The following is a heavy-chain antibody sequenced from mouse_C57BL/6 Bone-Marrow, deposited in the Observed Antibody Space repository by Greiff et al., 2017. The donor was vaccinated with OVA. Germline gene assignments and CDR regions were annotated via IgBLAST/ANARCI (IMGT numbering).Heavy chain of an antibody. CDR2: IDPSDSYT. CDR1: GYTFTSYW. D-gene: IGHD2-3*01. J-gene: IGHJ3*01. CDR3: ARVYDGYYGAWFAY. Sequence: QVQLQQPGAELVKPGASVKLSCKASGYTFTSYWMQWVKQRPGQGLEWIGEIDPSDSYTNYNQKFKGKATLTVDTSSSTAYMQLSSLTSEDSAVYYCARVYDGYYGAWFAYWGQGTLVTVSA. V-gene: IGHV1-50*01.